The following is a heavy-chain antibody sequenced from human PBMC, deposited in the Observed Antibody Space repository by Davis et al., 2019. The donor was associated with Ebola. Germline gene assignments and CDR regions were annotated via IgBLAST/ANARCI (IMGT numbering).Heavy chain of an antibody. J-gene: IGHJ4*02. CDR1: GASISTGAYY. D-gene: IGHD3/OR15-3a*01. CDR3: ARAEVGHASPFDC. CDR2: MYYDGSA. Sequence: SETLSLTCDVSGASISTGAYYWGWIRQFSGKGLEWIVYMYYDGSAFHNPPLKSRATISLDKSNNQFSLKLRSVTAADTAVYYCARAEVGHASPFDCWGQGTLVTVSS. V-gene: IGHV4-31*11.